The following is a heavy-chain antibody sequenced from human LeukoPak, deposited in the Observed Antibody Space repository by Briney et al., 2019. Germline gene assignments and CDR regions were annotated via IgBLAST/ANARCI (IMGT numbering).Heavy chain of an antibody. D-gene: IGHD2-15*01. J-gene: IGHJ4*02. CDR3: ARGADTHFDY. V-gene: IGHV3-13*04. CDR2: IGTAGDT. Sequence: PGGSLRLSRAAGGFPFSNYDLHWVRQATGKGLEWVSAIGTAGDTYYQGSVRGRFTMSRENAKNSLYLQMNSLTAGDTAVYYCARGADTHFDYWGQGILVTVSS. CDR1: GFPFSNYD.